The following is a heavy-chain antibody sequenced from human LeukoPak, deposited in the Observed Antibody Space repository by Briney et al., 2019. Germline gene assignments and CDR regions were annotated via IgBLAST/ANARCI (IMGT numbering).Heavy chain of an antibody. CDR1: GYTFTSYA. V-gene: IGHV7-4-1*02. J-gene: IGHJ6*02. Sequence: ASVKVSFAASGYTFTSYAMNWVRQAPGQGLEWMGWINTNTGNPTYAQGFTGRFVFSLDTSVSTAYLQISSLKAEDTAVYYCARYRVGGYCSSTSCYGIYYYYYGMDVWGQGTTVTVSS. D-gene: IGHD2-2*01. CDR2: INTNTGNP. CDR3: ARYRVGGYCSSTSCYGIYYYYYGMDV.